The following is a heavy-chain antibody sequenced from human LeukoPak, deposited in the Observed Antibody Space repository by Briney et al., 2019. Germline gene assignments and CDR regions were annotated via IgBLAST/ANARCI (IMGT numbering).Heavy chain of an antibody. Sequence: PGGSLRLSCVASGFTFSRYWMGWIRQPPGKGLEWIGEINHSGSTNYNPSLKSRVTISVDTSKNQFSLKLSSVTAADTAVYYCARHRGSGWYSGYFDYWGQGTLVTVSS. D-gene: IGHD6-19*01. J-gene: IGHJ4*02. CDR1: GFTFSRYW. V-gene: IGHV4-34*01. CDR2: INHSGST. CDR3: ARHRGSGWYSGYFDY.